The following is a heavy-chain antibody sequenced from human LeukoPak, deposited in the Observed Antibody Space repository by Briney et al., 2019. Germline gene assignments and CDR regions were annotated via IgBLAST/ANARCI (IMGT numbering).Heavy chain of an antibody. CDR3: ARDSGNYPYYFDY. D-gene: IGHD1-26*01. CDR1: GGSFSGYY. J-gene: IGHJ4*02. CDR2: INHSGST. Sequence: SSETLSLTCAVYGGSFSGYYWSWIRQPPGKGLEWIGEINHSGSTNYNPSLKSRVTISVDTSKNQFSLKLNSVTAADTAVYYCARDSGNYPYYFDYWGQGTLVTVSS. V-gene: IGHV4-34*01.